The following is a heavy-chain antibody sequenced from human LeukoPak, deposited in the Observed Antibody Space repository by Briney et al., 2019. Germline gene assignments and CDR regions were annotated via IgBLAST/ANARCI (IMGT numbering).Heavy chain of an antibody. V-gene: IGHV1-69*04. Sequence: GASGKVSCKASGGTFSSYAISWVRQAPGQGLEWRGRIIPIFGISNYTQKFQGRVTINADKSTSTAYMELSSLRSEDTAVYSCARAGSSLVWFDPWGQGTLVTVSS. CDR1: GGTFSSYA. J-gene: IGHJ5*02. CDR2: IIPIFGIS. D-gene: IGHD6-6*01. CDR3: ARAGSSLVWFDP.